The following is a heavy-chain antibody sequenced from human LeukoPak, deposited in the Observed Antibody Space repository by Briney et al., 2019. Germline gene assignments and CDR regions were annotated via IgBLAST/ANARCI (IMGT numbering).Heavy chain of an antibody. CDR3: ASGQYYDLWSGYYVD. D-gene: IGHD3-3*01. CDR2: INHSGST. Sequence: PSETLSLTCAVYGGSFGGHYWSWIRQPPGKGLEWIGEINHSGSTNYNPSLESRVTISVDTSKNHFSLKLSSVTAADTAVYYCASGQYYDLWSGYYVDWGQGTLVTVSA. J-gene: IGHJ4*02. CDR1: GGSFGGHY. V-gene: IGHV4-34*01.